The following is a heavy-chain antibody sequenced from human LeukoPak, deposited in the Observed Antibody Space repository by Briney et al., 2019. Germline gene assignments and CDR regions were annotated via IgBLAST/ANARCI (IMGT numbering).Heavy chain of an antibody. D-gene: IGHD5-24*01. CDR1: GFTFSSYE. CDR3: ARDGYNPDY. Sequence: GGPLRLSCAASGFTFSSYEMIWLRQAPGKALEGVSYISSSGSTIYYAHSVKGRLTISRDNAKNSLSLQMNSQSAEARAVFYCARDGYNPDYWGQGNLVTASS. J-gene: IGHJ4*02. V-gene: IGHV3-48*03. CDR2: ISSSGSTI.